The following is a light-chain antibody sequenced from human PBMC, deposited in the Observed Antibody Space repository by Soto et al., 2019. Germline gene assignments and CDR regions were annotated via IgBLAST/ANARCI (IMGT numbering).Light chain of an antibody. V-gene: IGLV2-11*01. CDR2: DVN. Sequence: QSVLAQPRSVSASPGQSVTISCTGTSSYVGAYNYVSWYQQFPGKAPKLMIYDVNKRPSGVPDRFSGFKSGNTASLTISGLQAADEADYYCCSYADPYIFVFGTGTKVTVL. CDR3: CSYADPYIFV. J-gene: IGLJ1*01. CDR1: SSYVGAYNY.